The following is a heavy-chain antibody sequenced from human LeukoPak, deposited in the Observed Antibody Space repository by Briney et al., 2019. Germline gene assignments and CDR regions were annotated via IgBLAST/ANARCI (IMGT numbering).Heavy chain of an antibody. Sequence: GGSLRLSCAASGFTSSNYAMSWVRQAPGKGLEWVSAISGSGSNTYYADSVKGRFTISRDNSKNTLYLQMNGLRAEDTAMYYCARAFTTIPPRFDYWGQGPLVPVSS. V-gene: IGHV3-23*01. CDR1: GFTSSNYA. CDR2: ISGSGSNT. J-gene: IGHJ4*02. D-gene: IGHD2-2*02. CDR3: ARAFTTIPPRFDY.